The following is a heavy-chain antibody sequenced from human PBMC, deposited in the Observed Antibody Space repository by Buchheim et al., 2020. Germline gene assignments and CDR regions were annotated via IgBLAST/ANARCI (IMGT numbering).Heavy chain of an antibody. CDR2: ISGSGGST. CDR3: AKDPQVVIAVLLDY. Sequence: EVQLLESGGGLVQPGGSLRLSCAASGFTFSSYAMSWVRQAPGKGLEWVSAISGSGGSTYYADSVKGRFTLSSDNSKNKLYLQMNSLRTEDTAVYYCAKDPQVVIAVLLDYWGQGTL. V-gene: IGHV3-23*01. D-gene: IGHD3-22*01. CDR1: GFTFSSYA. J-gene: IGHJ4*02.